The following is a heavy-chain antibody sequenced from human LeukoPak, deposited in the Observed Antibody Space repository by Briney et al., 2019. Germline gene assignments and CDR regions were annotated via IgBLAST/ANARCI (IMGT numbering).Heavy chain of an antibody. CDR3: AKDIVGAIRADDTDY. CDR2: ISGSGGST. Sequence: GGSLRLSCAASGFTFSSYAMSWVRQAPGKGLEWVSAISGSGGSTYYADSVKGRFTISRDNSKNTLYLQMNSLRAEDTAVYYCAKDIVGAIRADDTDYWGQGTLVTVSS. V-gene: IGHV3-23*01. J-gene: IGHJ4*02. D-gene: IGHD1-26*01. CDR1: GFTFSSYA.